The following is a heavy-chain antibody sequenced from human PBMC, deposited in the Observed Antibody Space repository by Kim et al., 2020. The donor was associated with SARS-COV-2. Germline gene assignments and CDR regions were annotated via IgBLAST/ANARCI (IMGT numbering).Heavy chain of an antibody. Sequence: IPIFGTANYAQKFQGRVTITADESTSTAYMELRSLRSEDTAVYYCAREGSWGQGTLVTVSS. D-gene: IGHD3-10*01. CDR2: IPIFGTA. V-gene: IGHV1-69*01. CDR3: AREGS. J-gene: IGHJ4*02.